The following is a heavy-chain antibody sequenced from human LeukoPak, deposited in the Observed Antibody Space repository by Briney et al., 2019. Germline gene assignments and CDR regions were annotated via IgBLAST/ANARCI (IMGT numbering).Heavy chain of an antibody. V-gene: IGHV3-23*01. D-gene: IGHD3-10*01. J-gene: IGHJ4*02. CDR2: ISSSGGST. Sequence: PGGSLRLSCVASGFTFSSYAMSWARQAPGKGLEWVSAISSSGGSTYYADSVKGRFTISRDNSKNTLSLRMNSLKAEDTAVYYCAKANRGFAEHFDCWGQGTLVTVSS. CDR1: GFTFSSYA. CDR3: AKANRGFAEHFDC.